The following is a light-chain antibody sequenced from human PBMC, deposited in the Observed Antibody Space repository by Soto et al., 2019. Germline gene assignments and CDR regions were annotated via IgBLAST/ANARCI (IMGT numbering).Light chain of an antibody. CDR2: EVI. CDR1: NTDVGDYNY. J-gene: IGLJ1*01. V-gene: IGLV2-14*03. Sequence: PFTQAASVAGSAGQLFTISWTGSNTDVGDYNYVSWYRQLPGKATQLIIYEVINPPSGVSPRFSGSKSAKTASLTISGLQAEDEGDYRYCSYTTSRAFYILGTGTKVTV. CDR3: CSYTTSRAFYI.